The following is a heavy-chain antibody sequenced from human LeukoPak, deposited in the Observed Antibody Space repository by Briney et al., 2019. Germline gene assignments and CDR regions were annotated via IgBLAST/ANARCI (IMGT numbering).Heavy chain of an antibody. D-gene: IGHD3-10*01. Sequence: GGSLRLSCAASGFTFSSYWMHWVRQAPGKGLVWVSRINSDGSSTSYADSVKGRFTISRDNSKNTLYLQMNSLRAEDTAVYYCAKDIPERAVGSGSYYNLLGAFDIWGQGTMVTVSS. J-gene: IGHJ3*02. V-gene: IGHV3-74*01. CDR3: AKDIPERAVGSGSYYNLLGAFDI. CDR1: GFTFSSYW. CDR2: INSDGSST.